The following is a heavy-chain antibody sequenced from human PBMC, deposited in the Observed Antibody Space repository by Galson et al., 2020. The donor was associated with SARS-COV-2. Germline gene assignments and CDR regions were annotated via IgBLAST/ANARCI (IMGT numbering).Heavy chain of an antibody. CDR2: IWYDGSNK. V-gene: IGHV3-33*01. CDR1: GFTFSSYG. D-gene: IGHD3-22*01. J-gene: IGHJ3*02. Sequence: LSLTCAASGFTFSSYGMHWVRQAPGKGLEWVAVIWYDGSNKYYADSVKGRFTISRDNSKNTLYLQMNSLRAEDTAVYYCAREKFYYDSSSYDIWGQGTMVTVSS. CDR3: AREKFYYDSSSYDI.